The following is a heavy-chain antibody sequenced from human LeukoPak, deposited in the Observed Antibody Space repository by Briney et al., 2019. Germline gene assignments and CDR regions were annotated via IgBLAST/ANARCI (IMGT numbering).Heavy chain of an antibody. Sequence: GRSLRLSCAASGFTFSSYGMHWVRQAPGKGLEWAGRIRSKANSYATVYAESVKGRFTISRDDSKNTAYLQMNSLKTEDTAVYYCSTRITGTTGTDYWGQGTLVTVSS. CDR2: IRSKANSYAT. D-gene: IGHD1/OR15-1a*01. V-gene: IGHV3-73*01. CDR3: STRITGTTGTDY. J-gene: IGHJ4*02. CDR1: GFTFSSYG.